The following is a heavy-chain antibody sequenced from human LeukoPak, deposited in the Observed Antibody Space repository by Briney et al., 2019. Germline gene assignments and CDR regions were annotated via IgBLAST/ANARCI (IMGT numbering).Heavy chain of an antibody. V-gene: IGHV4-39*07. CDR1: GGSISSSNYY. Sequence: SETLSLTCTVSGGSISSSNYYWGWIRQPPGKGLEWIGSIYYSGSTYYNPSLKSRVTISVDTSKNQFFLKLSSVTAADTAVYYCAREGYGGPDYWGQGTLVTVSS. D-gene: IGHD4-23*01. CDR3: AREGYGGPDY. J-gene: IGHJ4*02. CDR2: IYYSGST.